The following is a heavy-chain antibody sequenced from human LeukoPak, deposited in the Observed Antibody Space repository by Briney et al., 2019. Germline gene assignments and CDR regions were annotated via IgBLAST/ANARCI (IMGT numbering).Heavy chain of an antibody. J-gene: IGHJ5*02. D-gene: IGHD1-7*01. Sequence: GGSLRLSCAASGFTFSSYAMSWVRQAPGKGLEWVSAISGSGGSTYYADSVKGRFTISGDNSKNTLYLQMNSLRAEDTAVYYCAKDPRPKSELELRMSNWFDPWGQGTLVTVSS. V-gene: IGHV3-23*01. CDR1: GFTFSSYA. CDR3: AKDPRPKSELELRMSNWFDP. CDR2: ISGSGGST.